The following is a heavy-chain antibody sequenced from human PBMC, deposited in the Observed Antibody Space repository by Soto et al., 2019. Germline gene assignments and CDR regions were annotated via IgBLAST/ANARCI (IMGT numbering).Heavy chain of an antibody. V-gene: IGHV3-49*04. D-gene: IGHD3-9*01. CDR1: GFTFGDYA. Sequence: PGGSLRLSCTASGFTFGDYAMSWVRPAPGKGLEWVGFIRSKAYGGTTEYAASVKGRFTISRDDSKSIAYLQMNSLKTEDTAVYYCTSLLRYFDFDYWGQGTLVTVSS. J-gene: IGHJ4*02. CDR2: IRSKAYGGTT. CDR3: TSLLRYFDFDY.